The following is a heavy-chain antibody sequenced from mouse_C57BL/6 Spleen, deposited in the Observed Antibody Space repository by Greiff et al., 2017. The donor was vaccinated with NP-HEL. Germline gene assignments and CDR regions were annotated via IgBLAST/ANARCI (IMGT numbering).Heavy chain of an antibody. Sequence: DVKLQESGPGLVKPSQSLSLTCSVTGYSITSGYYWNWIRQFPGNKLEWMGYISYDGSNNYNPSLKNRISITRDTSKNQFFLKLNSVTTEDTATYYCARTGDNGAYWGQGTLVTVSA. V-gene: IGHV3-6*01. CDR2: ISYDGSN. CDR1: GYSITSGYY. D-gene: IGHD1-3*01. J-gene: IGHJ3*01. CDR3: ARTGDNGAY.